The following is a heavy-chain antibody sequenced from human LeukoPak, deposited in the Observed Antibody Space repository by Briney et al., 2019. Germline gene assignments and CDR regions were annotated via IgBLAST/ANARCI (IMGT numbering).Heavy chain of an antibody. CDR1: GVSFSGYY. Sequence: SETLSLTCAVYGVSFSGYYWSWIRQPPGKGLEWIGEINHSGSTNYNPSLKSRVTISVDTSKNQFSLKLSSVTAADTAVYYCARGRWYYGSGSYYPIWFDYWGQGTLVTVSS. V-gene: IGHV4-34*01. CDR3: ARGRWYYGSGSYYPIWFDY. CDR2: INHSGST. J-gene: IGHJ4*02. D-gene: IGHD3-10*01.